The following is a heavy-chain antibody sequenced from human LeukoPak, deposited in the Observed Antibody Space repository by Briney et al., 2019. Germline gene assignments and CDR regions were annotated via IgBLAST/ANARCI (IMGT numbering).Heavy chain of an antibody. V-gene: IGHV1-2*02. D-gene: IGHD3-22*01. J-gene: IGHJ5*02. Sequence: ASVKVSCKASGYTFTGYYMHWVRQAPGQGLEWMGWINPNSGGTSYAQKFQGRVTMTRDTSISTAYMELSRLRSDDTAVYYCARATQPNFMIVVVRPYNWFDPWGQGTLVTVSS. CDR2: INPNSGGT. CDR1: GYTFTGYY. CDR3: ARATQPNFMIVVVRPYNWFDP.